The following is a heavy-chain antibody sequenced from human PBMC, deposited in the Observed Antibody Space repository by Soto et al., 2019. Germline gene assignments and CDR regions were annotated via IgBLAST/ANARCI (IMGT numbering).Heavy chain of an antibody. J-gene: IGHJ4*02. Sequence: EMQLVESGGGLVQPGGSLRLSCAASGFTFSSYEMHWVCQAPGKGLEWISYISSTGSGTHYADSVTGRVTMSRDNTKNSVSLQMSSLRAEDTAVYYCVRDLHEPLATDALRVANWGQGTQVTVSS. CDR3: VRDLHEPLATDALRVAN. CDR1: GFTFSSYE. D-gene: IGHD2-15*01. CDR2: ISSTGSGT. V-gene: IGHV3-48*03.